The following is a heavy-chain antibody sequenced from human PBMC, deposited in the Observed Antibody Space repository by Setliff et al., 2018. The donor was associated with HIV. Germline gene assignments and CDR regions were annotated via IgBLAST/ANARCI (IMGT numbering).Heavy chain of an antibody. V-gene: IGHV3-30*02. CDR2: IWYDGTDK. D-gene: IGHD6-13*01. CDR1: GFRFSSFG. CDR3: AKADDGAAAGPAP. Sequence: GESLKISCAASGFRFSSFGMHWVRQAPGKGLEWVAVIWYDGTDKNYADSVRGRFTISRDNSKNTVYLQMNSLRPEDTAVYYCAKADDGAAAGPAPWGQGTLVTVSS. J-gene: IGHJ5*02.